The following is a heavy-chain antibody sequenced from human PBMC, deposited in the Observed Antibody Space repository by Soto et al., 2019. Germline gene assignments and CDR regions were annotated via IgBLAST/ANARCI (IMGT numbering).Heavy chain of an antibody. V-gene: IGHV3-23*01. J-gene: IGHJ4*02. D-gene: IGHD4-4*01. Sequence: EAQLLESGGDLVQPGGSLRLSCAASGFTFKSYAVSWVRQAPGKGLEWVSVITGSGDSTYYADSVKGRFTISRDNSKNTLYLQMNSLRAEDTAVYYCAKELRQDYNLAYFAHWGQGTLVTVSS. CDR1: GFTFKSYA. CDR2: ITGSGDST. CDR3: AKELRQDYNLAYFAH.